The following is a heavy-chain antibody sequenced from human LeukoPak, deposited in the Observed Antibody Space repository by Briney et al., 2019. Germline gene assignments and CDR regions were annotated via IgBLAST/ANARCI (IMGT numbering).Heavy chain of an antibody. V-gene: IGHV4-39*07. J-gene: IGHJ4*02. CDR1: GGSLSSSSYY. D-gene: IGHD3-22*01. CDR2: IYYSGST. CDR3: RGYYDSIGSVTYEYMDY. Sequence: SETLSLTCTFSGGSLSSSSYYWGWLRQPPGKGLEWLGSIYYSGSTYYYPSLKSRVTISVDTSKNQFSLKLSSVTDADTALSFRRGYYDSIGSVTYEYMDYWGQGTLVTVSS.